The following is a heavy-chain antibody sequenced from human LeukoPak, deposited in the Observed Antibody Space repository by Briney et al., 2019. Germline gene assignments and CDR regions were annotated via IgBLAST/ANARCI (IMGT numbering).Heavy chain of an antibody. CDR1: GFTFSTYW. D-gene: IGHD3-3*01. Sequence: GGSLRLSCAASGFTFSTYWMSWVRQAPGKGLEWVANIKQDGSEKYYVDSVKGRFTISRDNAKNSVYLQMNSLRAEDTAVYYCATDRQNKDFWSGGDYWGQGTLVTVSS. V-gene: IGHV3-7*01. J-gene: IGHJ4*02. CDR3: ATDRQNKDFWSGGDY. CDR2: IKQDGSEK.